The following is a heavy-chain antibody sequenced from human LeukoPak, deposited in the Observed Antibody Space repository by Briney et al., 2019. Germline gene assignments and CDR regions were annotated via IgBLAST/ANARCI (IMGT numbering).Heavy chain of an antibody. CDR1: GFTFRNAS. CDR3: AHRNTAMVRVDY. CDR2: IKSKTDGGTT. V-gene: IGHV3-15*01. D-gene: IGHD5-18*01. J-gene: IGHJ4*02. Sequence: GGSLRLSCAASGFTFRNASMSWVRQAPGKGLEWVGRIKSKTDGGTTDYAAPVKGRFIISRDDSKNTLYLQMNSLKTEDTAVYFCAHRNTAMVRVDYWGQGTLVTVSS.